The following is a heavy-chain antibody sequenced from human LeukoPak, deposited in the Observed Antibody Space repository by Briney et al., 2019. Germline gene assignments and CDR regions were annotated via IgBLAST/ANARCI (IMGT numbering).Heavy chain of an antibody. CDR3: IRTLIVATSPYMDV. Sequence: PGGSLRLSCAASGFTFSSYWMHWVRQAPGKGLVWVSRVNSDGTGTTYADSVEGRFTISRDNAKNTVYLQMNSLRAEDTAIYHCIRTLIVATSPYMDVWGKGTTVTVSS. D-gene: IGHD5-12*01. V-gene: IGHV3-74*01. CDR2: VNSDGTGT. CDR1: GFTFSSYW. J-gene: IGHJ6*03.